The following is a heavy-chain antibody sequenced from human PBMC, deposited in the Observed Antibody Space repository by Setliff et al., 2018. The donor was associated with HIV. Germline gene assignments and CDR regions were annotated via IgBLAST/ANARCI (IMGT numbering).Heavy chain of an antibody. D-gene: IGHD6-19*01. CDR3: TRQPRGSAGVAVAA. Sequence: GGSLRLSCAASGFTFSSYGMHWVRQASGGGLEWVGRTRSKPNDYATAYSASVEGRFSISRDDSKNTTFLLMNSLKVEDTAIYYCTRQPRGSAGVAVAAWGQGTLVTVSS. CDR2: TRSKPNDYAT. V-gene: IGHV3-73*01. J-gene: IGHJ5*02. CDR1: GFTFSSYG.